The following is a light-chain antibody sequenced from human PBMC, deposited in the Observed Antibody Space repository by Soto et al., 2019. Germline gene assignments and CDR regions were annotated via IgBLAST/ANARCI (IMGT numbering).Light chain of an antibody. Sequence: QSALTQPASVSGSPGQSITISCTGTRSDVGGYDHVSWYQQHPGKAPKLIIYDVTVRPSGISPRFSGSKSDNTASLAVSGLQPEDEADYYCSSYTNKDTLLFGGGTKVTVL. V-gene: IGLV2-14*03. CDR2: DVT. J-gene: IGLJ3*02. CDR3: SSYTNKDTLL. CDR1: RSDVGGYDH.